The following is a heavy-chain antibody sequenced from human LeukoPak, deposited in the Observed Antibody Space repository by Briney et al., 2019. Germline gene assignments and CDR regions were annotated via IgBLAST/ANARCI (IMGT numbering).Heavy chain of an antibody. CDR3: ARDPEYGDPD. D-gene: IGHD4-17*01. CDR2: ITSSGTTS. J-gene: IGHJ4*02. CDR1: GFTFSDHY. Sequence: GGSLRLSCTASGFTFSDHYMSWLRLSPGKGLEWLSYITSSGTTSDYAESVKGRFTISRDNAKNSMYLQMNSLRPEDTAVYYCARDPEYGDPDWGQGTLVTVSS. V-gene: IGHV3-11*01.